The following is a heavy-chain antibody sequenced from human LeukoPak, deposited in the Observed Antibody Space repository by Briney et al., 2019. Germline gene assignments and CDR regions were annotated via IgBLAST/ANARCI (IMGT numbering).Heavy chain of an antibody. CDR2: INQNGNGK. CDR3: ARELRGYNRLRTYYYYYMDV. V-gene: IGHV3-7*03. J-gene: IGHJ6*03. Sequence: GGSLRLSCAASGFTFSRDWMNWVRQAPGKGLEWVANINQNGNGKYYADSVKGRFTISRDNAKNSLYLQMNSLKTEDTAVYYCARELRGYNRLRTYYYYYMDVWGKGTTVTVSS. CDR1: GFTFSRDW. D-gene: IGHD5-24*01.